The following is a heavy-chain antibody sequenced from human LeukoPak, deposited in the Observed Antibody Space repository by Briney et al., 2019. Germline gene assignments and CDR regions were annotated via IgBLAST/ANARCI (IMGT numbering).Heavy chain of an antibody. V-gene: IGHV2-5*01. CDR2: IYWNDDN. CDR3: AHYGDYRFMWYFDY. CDR1: GFSLTTSGVG. D-gene: IGHD4-17*01. Sequence: SGPTLVNPTQTLTLTCTFSGFSLTTSGVGVSWIRQPPGKALEWLALIYWNDDNRYRPSLKSRLTIAKDTSKNQVVLTMTNMDPVDTATYYCAHYGDYRFMWYFDYWGQGTLVTVSS. J-gene: IGHJ4*02.